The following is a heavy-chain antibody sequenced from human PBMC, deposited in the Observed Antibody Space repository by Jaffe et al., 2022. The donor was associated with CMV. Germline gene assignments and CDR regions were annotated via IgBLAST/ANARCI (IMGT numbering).Heavy chain of an antibody. J-gene: IGHJ4*02. CDR2: IKSKTDGGTT. CDR1: GFTFSNAW. Sequence: EVQLVESGGGLVKPGGSLRLSCAASGFTFSNAWMSWVRQAPGKGLEWVGRIKSKTDGGTTDYAAPVKGRFTISRDDSKNTLYLQMNSLKTEDTAVYYCTTRSPARALVSPKHQYFDYWGQGTLVTVSS. D-gene: IGHD6-6*01. V-gene: IGHV3-15*01. CDR3: TTRSPARALVSPKHQYFDY.